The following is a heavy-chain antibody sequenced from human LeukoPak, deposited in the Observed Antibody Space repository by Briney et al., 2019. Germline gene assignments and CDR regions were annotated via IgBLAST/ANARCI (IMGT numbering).Heavy chain of an antibody. J-gene: IGHJ4*02. D-gene: IGHD2-21*02. V-gene: IGHV3-48*04. CDR1: GFTFSGSA. CDR3: ARDEEAYCGGGCYSRSDY. CDR2: ISSSGSTI. Sequence: GGSLRLSCAASGFTFSGSAMHWVRQAPGKGLEWVSYISSSGSTIYYADSVKGRFTISRDNAKNSLYLQMNSLRAGDTAVYYCARDEEAYCGGGCYSRSDYWGQGTLVTFSS.